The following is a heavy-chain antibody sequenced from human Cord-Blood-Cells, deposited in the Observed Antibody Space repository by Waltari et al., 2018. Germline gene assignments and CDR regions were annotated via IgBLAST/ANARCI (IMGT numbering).Heavy chain of an antibody. CDR2: IFSNDEK. J-gene: IGHJ3*02. V-gene: IGHV2-26*01. D-gene: IGHD6-13*01. CDR1: GFSLSNARMG. Sequence: QVTLKESGPVLVKPTETLTLTCTVSGFSLSNARMGVSWIRQPPGKALEWLAHIFSNDEKSYSTSLKSRLTISKDTSKSQVGLTMTNMYPVDTATYYCARIRRSSSWYKDDAFDIWGQGTMVTVSS. CDR3: ARIRRSSSWYKDDAFDI.